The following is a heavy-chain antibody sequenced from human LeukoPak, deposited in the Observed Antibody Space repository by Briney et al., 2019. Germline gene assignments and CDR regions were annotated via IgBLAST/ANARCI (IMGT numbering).Heavy chain of an antibody. V-gene: IGHV1-2*02. CDR3: ARDGGSPGGNLYYQMEV. Sequence: GASVKVSCKASGYTFTGYYMHWVRQAPGQGLEWMGWINPNSGGTNYAQKFQGRVTMTRDTSISTAYMELSRLRSDDTAVYYCARDGGSPGGNLYYQMEVWGKGNKV. D-gene: IGHD1-26*01. CDR2: INPNSGGT. J-gene: IGHJ6*03. CDR1: GYTFTGYY.